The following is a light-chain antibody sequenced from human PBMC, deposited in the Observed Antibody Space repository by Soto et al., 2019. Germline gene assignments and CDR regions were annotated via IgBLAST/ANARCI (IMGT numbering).Light chain of an antibody. CDR2: DVS. CDR1: SSDVGGYNY. CDR3: SSYTSSSTSVV. V-gene: IGLV2-14*01. J-gene: IGLJ2*01. Sequence: QSALTQPASVSGSPGQSITISCTGTSSDVGGYNYVSWYQQHPGKAPKLMIYDVSNRPSGVSDRFSGSKSGNTASLTISGLQAEDEAHYYCSSYTSSSTSVVFGGGTQLTVL.